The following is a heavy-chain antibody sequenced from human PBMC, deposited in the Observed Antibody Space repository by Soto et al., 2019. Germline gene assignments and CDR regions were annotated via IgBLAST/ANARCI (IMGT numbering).Heavy chain of an antibody. CDR3: ARGVGATTNIWYFDL. D-gene: IGHD1-26*01. J-gene: IGHJ2*01. CDR1: GFTFSSYW. CDR2: IKQDGSEK. V-gene: IGHV3-7*04. Sequence: GESLKISCAASGFTFSSYWMSWVRQAPGKGLEWVANIKQDGSEKYYVDSVKGRFTISRDNAKNSLYLQMNSLRAEDTTVYYCARGVGATTNIWYFDLWGRGTLVTVSS.